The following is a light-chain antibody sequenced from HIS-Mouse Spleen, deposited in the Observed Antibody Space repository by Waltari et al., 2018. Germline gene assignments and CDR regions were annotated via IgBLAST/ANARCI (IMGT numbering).Light chain of an antibody. CDR2: AAS. CDR3: QQYYSYLWT. Sequence: AIRMTQSPSSLSASTGDRVTITCRASQGISSYLVWYQQKPGKAPKLLIYAASTLQSGVPSRFSGSGSGTDFTLTISCLQSEDFATYYCQQYYSYLWTFGQGTKVEIK. J-gene: IGKJ1*01. CDR1: QGISSY. V-gene: IGKV1-8*01.